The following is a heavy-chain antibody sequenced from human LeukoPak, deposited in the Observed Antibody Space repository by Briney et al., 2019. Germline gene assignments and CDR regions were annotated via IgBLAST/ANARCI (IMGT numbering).Heavy chain of an antibody. J-gene: IGHJ6*03. V-gene: IGHV3-21*01. D-gene: IGHD5-18*01. CDR2: ISSSSSYI. CDR3: ARAGGYSYGYVYADYYYYMDV. CDR1: GFTFSSYS. Sequence: GSLRLSCAASGFTFSSYSMNWVRQAPGKGLEWVSSISSSSSYIYYADSVKGRFTISRDNAKNSLYLQMNSLRAEDTAVYYCARAGGYSYGYVYADYYYYMDVWGKGTTVTVSS.